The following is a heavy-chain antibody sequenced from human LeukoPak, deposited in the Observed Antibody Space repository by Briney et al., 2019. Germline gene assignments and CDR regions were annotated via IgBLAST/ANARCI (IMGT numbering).Heavy chain of an antibody. J-gene: IGHJ4*02. CDR1: GGSFSGYY. V-gene: IGHV4-34*01. Sequence: PSETLSLTCAVYGGSFSGYYWSWIRQPPGKGLEWIGEINHSGSTNYNPSLKSRVTISVDTSKNQFSLKLSSVTAADTAVYYCARGPWDVVVPAAIGYFDYWGQGTLVTVPS. CDR2: INHSGST. CDR3: ARGPWDVVVPAAIGYFDY. D-gene: IGHD2-2*02.